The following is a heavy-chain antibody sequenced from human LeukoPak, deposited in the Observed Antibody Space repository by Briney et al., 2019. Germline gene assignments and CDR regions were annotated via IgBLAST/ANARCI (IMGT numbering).Heavy chain of an antibody. CDR3: ARGIGSSSILDF. D-gene: IGHD6-6*01. CDR2: ITVGGGVT. V-gene: IGHV3-11*01. J-gene: IGHJ4*02. CDR1: GFTFTDYY. Sequence: GGSLRLSCAASGFTFTDYYTSWIRQAPGKGLECISYITVGGGVTYYADSVKGRFTVSRDSAKNSQSLHMDSLRVEDTAVYYCARGIGSSSILDFWGQGTLVTVSS.